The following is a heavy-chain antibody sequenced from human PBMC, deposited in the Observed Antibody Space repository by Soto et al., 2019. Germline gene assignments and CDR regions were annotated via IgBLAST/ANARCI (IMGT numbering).Heavy chain of an antibody. D-gene: IGHD2-15*01. V-gene: IGHV3-23*01. J-gene: IGHJ4*02. CDR1: GFTFSSYA. Sequence: GGSLRLSCAASGFTFSSYAMSWVRQAPGKGLEWVSAISGSGGSTYYADSVKGRFTISRDNSKNTLYLQMNSLRAEDTAVYYCAKYVVVVVAATDFDYWGQGTLVTVSS. CDR3: AKYVVVVVAATDFDY. CDR2: ISGSGGST.